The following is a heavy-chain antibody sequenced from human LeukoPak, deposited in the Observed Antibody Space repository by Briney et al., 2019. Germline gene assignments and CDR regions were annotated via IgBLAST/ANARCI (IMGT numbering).Heavy chain of an antibody. D-gene: IGHD6-13*01. V-gene: IGHV3-23*01. CDR2: ISDSGGST. Sequence: PGGSLRLSCAASGFTLSNYAMYLVRQAPGKGLEWVSSISDSGGSTRYAGSVKGRFSISRDNSKNTLCLQMSSLGVEDTAVYYCAKGGGSSNWYVNLDYWGQGTLVTVSS. CDR3: AKGGGSSNWYVNLDY. CDR1: GFTLSNYA. J-gene: IGHJ4*02.